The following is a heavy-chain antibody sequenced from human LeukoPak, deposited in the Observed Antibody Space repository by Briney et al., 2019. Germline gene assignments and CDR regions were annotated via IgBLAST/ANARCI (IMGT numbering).Heavy chain of an antibody. V-gene: IGHV4-59*08. J-gene: IGHJ4*02. CDR3: ARLVAYCAGDCLDY. CDR1: GGSIRSYY. D-gene: IGHD2-21*01. CDR2: LYYRGNN. Sequence: SETLSLPCSVSGGSIRSYYWSWIRQPPGKGLEWIAYLYYRGNNRYNPSLKSRVTISVDTSKNQFSLKLSSVTAADTAVYYCARLVAYCAGDCLDYWGQGTLVTVSS.